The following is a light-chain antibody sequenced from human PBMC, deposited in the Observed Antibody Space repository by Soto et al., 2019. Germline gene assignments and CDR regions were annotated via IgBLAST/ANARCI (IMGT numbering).Light chain of an antibody. J-gene: IGKJ5*01. CDR1: QSVLYSSNNKNY. Sequence: DIVMTQSPDSLAVSLGERATINCKSSQSVLYSSNNKNYLAWYQHKPGQPLKLLFYWASTRESGVPDRFSGSGSGTDFTLTISSLQAEDVAVYYCQQYYRTPITFGQGTRLEIK. V-gene: IGKV4-1*01. CDR3: QQYYRTPIT. CDR2: WAS.